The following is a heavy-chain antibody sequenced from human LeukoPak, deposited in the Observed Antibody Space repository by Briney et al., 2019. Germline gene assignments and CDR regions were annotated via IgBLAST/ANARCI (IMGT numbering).Heavy chain of an antibody. CDR1: GGSISSSSYY. CDR2: INHSGST. D-gene: IGHD6-13*01. J-gene: IGHJ4*02. CDR3: ARSPGYSSSWYLRGIDY. V-gene: IGHV4-39*07. Sequence: SETLSLTCTVSGGSISSSSYYWGWIRQPPGKGLEWIGEINHSGSTNYNPSLKSRVTISVDTSKNQFSLKLSSVTAADTAVYYCARSPGYSSSWYLRGIDYWGQGTLVTVSS.